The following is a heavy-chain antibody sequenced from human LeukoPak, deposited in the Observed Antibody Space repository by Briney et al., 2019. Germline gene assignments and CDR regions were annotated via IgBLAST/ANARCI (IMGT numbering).Heavy chain of an antibody. D-gene: IGHD4-17*01. CDR1: GGTFSSYA. V-gene: IGHV1-69*05. CDR3: ARVPTTVTTWFDY. J-gene: IGHJ4*02. CDR2: IIPIFGTA. Sequence: ASVKVSCKASGGTFSSYAISSVRQAPGQGLEWMGGIIPIFGTANYAQKFQGRVTITTDESTCTAYMELSSLRSEDTAVYYCARVPTTVTTWFDYWGQGTLVTVSS.